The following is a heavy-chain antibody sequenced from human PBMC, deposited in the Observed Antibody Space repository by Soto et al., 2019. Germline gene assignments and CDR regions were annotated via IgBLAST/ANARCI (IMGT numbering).Heavy chain of an antibody. CDR3: ARSGAYCTSITCLFDSF. V-gene: IGHV1-18*01. CDR2: ISAYNGDT. J-gene: IGHJ4*02. CDR1: GYTFTSYG. Sequence: QAQLVQSGGEVKKPGASVKVSCRASGYTFTSYGYAWVRQAPGQGLEWMGWISAYNGDTNYAQKFQGRVTLTQNTSPTKAQLELGNLGSDDTAVYYCARSGAYCTSITCLFDSFWGLGTLVTVSS. D-gene: IGHD2-8*01.